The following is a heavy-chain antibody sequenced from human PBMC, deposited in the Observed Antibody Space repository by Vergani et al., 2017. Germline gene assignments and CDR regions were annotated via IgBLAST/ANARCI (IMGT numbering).Heavy chain of an antibody. V-gene: IGHV3-11*04. CDR3: AKNPGISTTRHYYAMDV. Sequence: LEESGGGSVKPGGSLRLSCAASGFKFSDHYMSWIRQAPGKGLEWVSHISPGASTVSYTDSVTGRFTVSRDNDNNSLTLDMTTLRVEDTPVYYCAKNPGISTTRHYYAMDVWAQGTTVTVSS. CDR1: GFKFSDHY. J-gene: IGHJ6*02. CDR2: ISPGASTV. D-gene: IGHD1-1*01.